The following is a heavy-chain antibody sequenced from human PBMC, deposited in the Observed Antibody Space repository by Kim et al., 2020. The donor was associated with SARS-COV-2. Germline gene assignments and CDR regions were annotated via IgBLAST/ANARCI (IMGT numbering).Heavy chain of an antibody. D-gene: IGHD6-13*01. CDR3: ARGRIAAAGTSI. CDR1: GGSFSGYY. Sequence: SETLSLTCAVYGGSFSGYYWSWIRQPPGKGLEWIGEINHSGSTNYNPSLKSRVTISVDTSKNQFSLKLSSVTAADTAVYYCARGRIAAAGTSIWGQGTLVTVSS. V-gene: IGHV4-34*01. J-gene: IGHJ4*02. CDR2: INHSGST.